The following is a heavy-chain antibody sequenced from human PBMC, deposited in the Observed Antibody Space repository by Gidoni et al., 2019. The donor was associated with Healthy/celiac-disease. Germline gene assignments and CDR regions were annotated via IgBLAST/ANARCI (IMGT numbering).Heavy chain of an antibody. Sequence: EVQLVQSGAELKQPGESLRISCKGSGYSFPSYWISWVRQMPGKGLEWMGRIDPSDSYTNYSPYFQGHVTISADKSISTAYRQWSSLKASDTAMYYCARLFSGSGSYYKSSGFDPWGQGTLVTVSS. CDR1: GYSFPSYW. CDR3: ARLFSGSGSYYKSSGFDP. CDR2: IDPSDSYT. V-gene: IGHV5-10-1*03. J-gene: IGHJ5*02. D-gene: IGHD3-10*01.